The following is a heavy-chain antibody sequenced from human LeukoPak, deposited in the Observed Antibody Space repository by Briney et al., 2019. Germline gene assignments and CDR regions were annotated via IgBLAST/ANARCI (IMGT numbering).Heavy chain of an antibody. Sequence: GGSLRLSCAASGFTFSSYAMSWVRQAPGEGLEWVSAISGSGGSTYYADSEKGRFTISRDNSKNTLYLQMNSLRAEDTAVYYCAKDTPGDTGNWFDPWGQGTLVTVSS. V-gene: IGHV3-23*01. CDR3: AKDTPGDTGNWFDP. CDR2: ISGSGGST. J-gene: IGHJ5*02. CDR1: GFTFSSYA. D-gene: IGHD1-26*01.